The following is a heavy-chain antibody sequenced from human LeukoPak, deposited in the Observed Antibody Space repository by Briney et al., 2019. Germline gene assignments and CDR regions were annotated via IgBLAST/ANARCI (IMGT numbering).Heavy chain of an antibody. CDR3: AKDMYYYDSSGNMDV. Sequence: GGSLRLSCAASGFTFSSYAMSWVRQAPGKGLEWVSAISGSGGSTYYADSVKGRFTISRDNSKNTLYLQMNSLRAEDTAVYYCAKDMYYYDSSGNMDVWGKGTTVTVSS. CDR1: GFTFSSYA. D-gene: IGHD3-22*01. J-gene: IGHJ6*03. V-gene: IGHV3-23*01. CDR2: ISGSGGST.